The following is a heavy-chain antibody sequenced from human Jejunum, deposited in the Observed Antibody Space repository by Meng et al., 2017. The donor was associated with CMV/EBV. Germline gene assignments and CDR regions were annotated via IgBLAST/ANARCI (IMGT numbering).Heavy chain of an antibody. CDR2: ISAYNGNT. CDR3: ARDAIAVAGTIGMDV. Sequence: YTFTSYGISWVRQAPGQGLEWMGWISAYNGNTNYAQKLQGRVTMTTDISTSTAYMELRSLRSDDTAVYYCARDAIAVAGTIGMDVWGQGTTVTVSS. V-gene: IGHV1-18*01. CDR1: YTFTSYG. J-gene: IGHJ6*02. D-gene: IGHD6-19*01.